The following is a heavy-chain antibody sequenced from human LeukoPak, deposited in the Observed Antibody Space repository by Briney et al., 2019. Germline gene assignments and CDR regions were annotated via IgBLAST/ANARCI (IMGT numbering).Heavy chain of an antibody. CDR2: IYYSGST. Sequence: SETLSLTCTVSGGSISSSSYYWGWIRQPPGKGLEWIGSIYYSGSTYYNPSLKSRVTISVDTSKNQFSLKLSSVTAADTAVYYCARGETTMAIDYWGQGTLVTVSS. D-gene: IGHD3-10*01. J-gene: IGHJ4*02. CDR3: ARGETTMAIDY. V-gene: IGHV4-39*07. CDR1: GGSISSSSYY.